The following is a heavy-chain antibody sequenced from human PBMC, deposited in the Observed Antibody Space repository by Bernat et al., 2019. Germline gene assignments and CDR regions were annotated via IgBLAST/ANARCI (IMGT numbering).Heavy chain of an antibody. D-gene: IGHD5-18*01. J-gene: IGHJ4*02. CDR3: ARVRVDTARALGFEY. CDR1: GYTFTSYA. Sequence: QVQLVQSGAEVKKPGASVKVSCKASGYTFTSYAMHWVRQAPGQRLEWMGWINAGNGNTKYSQKFQGRVTITRDTSASTAYMELSSLRSEDTAVYYCARVRVDTARALGFEYWGQGTLVTVSS. CDR2: INAGNGNT. V-gene: IGHV1-3*01.